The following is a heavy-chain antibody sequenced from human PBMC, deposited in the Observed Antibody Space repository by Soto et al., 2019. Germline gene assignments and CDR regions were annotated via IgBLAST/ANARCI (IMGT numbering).Heavy chain of an antibody. CDR2: IIPIFGTA. V-gene: IGHV1-69*06. CDR3: ARDKSPDIVLMVYAPLAYYGMDV. CDR1: EATCSSFA. D-gene: IGHD2-8*01. J-gene: IGHJ6*02. Sequence: SFQVSCKASEATCSSFAISWLQQPPVQVHDWIVGIIPIFGTANYAQKFQGRVTITADKSTSTAYMELSSLRSEDTAVYYCARDKSPDIVLMVYAPLAYYGMDVWGQGTTVTVSS.